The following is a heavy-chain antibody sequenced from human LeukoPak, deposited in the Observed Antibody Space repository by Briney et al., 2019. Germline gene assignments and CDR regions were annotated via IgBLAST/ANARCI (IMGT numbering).Heavy chain of an antibody. D-gene: IGHD3-9*01. CDR2: IYSGGNT. CDR3: ARDRPYYDILTGYYIGEAFDI. Sequence: GGSLRLSCAASGFTVSSNYMSWVRQAPGKGLEWVSVIYSGGNTYYADSVKGRFTISRDNSKNTLYLQMNSLRAEDTAVYYCARDRPYYDILTGYYIGEAFDIWGQGTMVTVSS. V-gene: IGHV3-53*01. J-gene: IGHJ3*02. CDR1: GFTVSSNY.